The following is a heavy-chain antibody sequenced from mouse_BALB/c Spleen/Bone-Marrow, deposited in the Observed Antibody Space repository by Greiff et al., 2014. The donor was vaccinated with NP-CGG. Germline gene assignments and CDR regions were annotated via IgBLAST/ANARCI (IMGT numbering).Heavy chain of an antibody. V-gene: IGHV1-61*01. CDR2: IHLSDSGS. Sequence: QVQLKESGAELVRPGASVKLSCEASGYSFTSYWMNWVKQRPGQGLEWIGMIHLSDSGSRLNQKFKDKATLTVDKSSSTAYMQLSSPTSEDSAVYYCTRYDLTTRAFAYWGQGTLVTVSA. CDR1: GYSFTSYW. D-gene: IGHD3-3*01. J-gene: IGHJ3*01. CDR3: TRYDLTTRAFAY.